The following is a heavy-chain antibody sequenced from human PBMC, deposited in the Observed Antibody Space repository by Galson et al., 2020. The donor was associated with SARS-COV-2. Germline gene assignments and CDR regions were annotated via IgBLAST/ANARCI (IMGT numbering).Heavy chain of an antibody. Sequence: SQTLSLTCTVSGYSLSSGYYWGWIRQPPGKGLEWIGSIYHSGSTYYNPSLKSRVTISVDTSKNQFSLKLSSVTAADTAVYYCASVGDIVVVPAAMYAFDIWGQGTMVTVSS. J-gene: IGHJ3*02. V-gene: IGHV4-38-2*02. CDR1: GYSLSSGYY. D-gene: IGHD2-2*01. CDR3: ASVGDIVVVPAAMYAFDI. CDR2: IYHSGST.